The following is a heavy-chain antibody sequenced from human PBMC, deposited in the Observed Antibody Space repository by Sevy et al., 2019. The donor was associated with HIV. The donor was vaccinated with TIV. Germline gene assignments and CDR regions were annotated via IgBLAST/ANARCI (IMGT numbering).Heavy chain of an antibody. CDR1: GFTFSSYA. CDR3: ARSVLYYYYGMDV. CDR2: ISYDGSNK. J-gene: IGHJ6*02. Sequence: GGSLRLSCAASGFTFSSYAMHWVRQAPGKGLEWVAVISYDGSNKYYAASVKGRFTISRDNSKNTLYLQMNSLRAEDTAVYYCARSVLYYYYGMDVWGQGTTVTVSS. V-gene: IGHV3-30*04.